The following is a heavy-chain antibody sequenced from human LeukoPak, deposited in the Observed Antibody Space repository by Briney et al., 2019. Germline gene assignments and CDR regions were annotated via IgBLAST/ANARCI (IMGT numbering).Heavy chain of an antibody. CDR2: IYYTGST. D-gene: IGHD3-10*01. Sequence: PSETLSLTCTVSGGSIRSYYWSWIRQPPGKGLEWIGYIYYTGSTNYNPSLKSRVSISVDTSKNQFSLKLSSVTAADTAAYYCARDRDYYDSGSFYFDYWGQGTLVTVSS. CDR3: ARDRDYYDSGSFYFDY. CDR1: GGSIRSYY. J-gene: IGHJ4*02. V-gene: IGHV4-59*01.